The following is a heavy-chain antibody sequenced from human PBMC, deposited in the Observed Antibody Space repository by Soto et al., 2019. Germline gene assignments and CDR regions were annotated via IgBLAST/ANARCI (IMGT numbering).Heavy chain of an antibody. Sequence: KSSETLSLTCTVSGGSISSYYWSWIRQPPGKGLEWIGYIYYSGSTNYNPSLKSRVTISVDTSKNQFSLKLSSVTAADTAVYYCARVERRGWFDPWGQGTLVTVSS. J-gene: IGHJ5*02. D-gene: IGHD1-1*01. CDR2: IYYSGST. CDR1: GGSISSYY. V-gene: IGHV4-59*01. CDR3: ARVERRGWFDP.